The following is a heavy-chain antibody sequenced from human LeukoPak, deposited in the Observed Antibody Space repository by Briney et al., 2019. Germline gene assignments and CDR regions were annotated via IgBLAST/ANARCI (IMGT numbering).Heavy chain of an antibody. V-gene: IGHV1-18*01. D-gene: IGHD3-10*01. CDR1: GYSFGSFG. CDR2: ISAYNGDT. Sequence: ASVKVSCKASGYSFGSFGINWVRQAPGQGLEWIGWISAYNGDTNYAQKLQGRVTMTTDTSTSTAYMDLRSLTSDDTAVYYCARGGYYGSGSFPDYWGQGTLVTVSS. J-gene: IGHJ4*02. CDR3: ARGGYYGSGSFPDY.